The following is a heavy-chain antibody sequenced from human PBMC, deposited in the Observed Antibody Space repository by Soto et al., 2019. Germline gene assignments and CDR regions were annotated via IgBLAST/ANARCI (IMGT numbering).Heavy chain of an antibody. J-gene: IGHJ4*02. D-gene: IGHD3-9*01. Sequence: GESLKISFKGSGYIFSKYWIAWVRQMPGKGLEWMGIIFPRDSDTRYSPSFQGQVTISADKSTNTAYLQWRGLKASDTAMSCCARHATYYDILSGYYFDYWGQGTLVTVSS. V-gene: IGHV5-51*01. CDR2: IFPRDSDT. CDR1: GYIFSKYW. CDR3: ARHATYYDILSGYYFDY.